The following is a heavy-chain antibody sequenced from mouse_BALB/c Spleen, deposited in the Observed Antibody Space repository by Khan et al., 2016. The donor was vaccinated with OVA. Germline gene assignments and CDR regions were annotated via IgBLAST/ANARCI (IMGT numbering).Heavy chain of an antibody. CDR3: ARRDSFDY. CDR1: GFTFSGFG. V-gene: IGHV5-17*02. CDR2: ISSGSSTI. J-gene: IGHJ2*01. Sequence: ELVESGGGLVQPGGSRKLSCAASGFTFSGFGMHWVRQAPEKGLEWVAYISSGSSTIYYADTVKGRFTISRDNPKNTLFLQMTSLRSEDTAMYYCARRDSFDYWGQGTTLTVSS.